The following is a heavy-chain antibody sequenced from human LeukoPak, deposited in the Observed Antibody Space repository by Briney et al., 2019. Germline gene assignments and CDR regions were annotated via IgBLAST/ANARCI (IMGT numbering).Heavy chain of an antibody. D-gene: IGHD6-19*01. J-gene: IGHJ5*02. V-gene: IGHV3-23*01. Sequence: GGSLRLSCAASGFTFSSYAMSWVRQAPGKGLEWVSAISGSGGSTYYADSVKGRFTISRDNSKNTLYLQMNGLRVEDTAVCYCTRLQIAVAGPNWFDPWGQGTLVTVSS. CDR3: TRLQIAVAGPNWFDP. CDR2: ISGSGGST. CDR1: GFTFSSYA.